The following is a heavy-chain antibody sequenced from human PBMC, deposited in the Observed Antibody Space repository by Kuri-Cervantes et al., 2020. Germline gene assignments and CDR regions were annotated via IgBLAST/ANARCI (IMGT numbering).Heavy chain of an antibody. V-gene: IGHV3-30*02. CDR1: GFTFSSYG. Sequence: GESLKISCAASGFTFSSYGMHWVRQAPGKGLEWVAFIRYDGSNKYYADSVKGRFTISRDNSKNTLYLQINSLRPEDTAVYYCAKDWLTMIRGVIDDAFDIWGQGTMVTVSS. D-gene: IGHD3-10*01. J-gene: IGHJ3*02. CDR2: IRYDGSNK. CDR3: AKDWLTMIRGVIDDAFDI.